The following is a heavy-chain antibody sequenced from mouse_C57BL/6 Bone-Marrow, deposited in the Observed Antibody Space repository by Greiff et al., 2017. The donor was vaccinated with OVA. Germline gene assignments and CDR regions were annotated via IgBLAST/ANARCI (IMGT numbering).Heavy chain of an antibody. CDR1: GYKFTDYE. CDR3: TRGRLWSMDY. Sequence: QVQLQQSGAELVRPGASVTLSCKASGYKFTDYEMHWVKQTPVHGLEWIGAIAPETGGPAYNPKFKGKAILTATQSANPAYMELLSLTSEVSAVYYCTRGRLWSMDYWGQGTSVTVSS. D-gene: IGHD1-1*02. J-gene: IGHJ4*01. V-gene: IGHV1-15*01. CDR2: IAPETGGP.